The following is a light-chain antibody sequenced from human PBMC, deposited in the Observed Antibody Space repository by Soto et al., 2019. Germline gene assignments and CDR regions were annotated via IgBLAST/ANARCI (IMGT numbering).Light chain of an antibody. CDR2: GAS. CDR3: QHYNNWPPYT. CDR1: QSVDRN. V-gene: IGKV3-15*01. J-gene: IGKJ2*01. Sequence: EIVMTQSPATLSVSPGERATLSCRASQSVDRNLAWYQRKPGQAPRLLIYGASTRATGIPARFSGSGSGTEFTLTISSLQSEDFAGYYCQHYNNWPPYTFGQGTKLEIK.